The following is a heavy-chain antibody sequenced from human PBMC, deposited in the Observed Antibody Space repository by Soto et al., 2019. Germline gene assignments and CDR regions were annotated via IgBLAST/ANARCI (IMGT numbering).Heavy chain of an antibody. D-gene: IGHD6-19*01. V-gene: IGHV3-30-3*01. Sequence: QVQLVESGGGVVQPGRSLRLSCAASGFTFSSYAMHWVRQAPGKGLEWVAVTSYDGSDKYYADSVKGRFTISRDNSKNTLYLQMNSLRAEDTAVYYCARAGIAVAGTAGRFDPWGQGTLVTVSS. CDR1: GFTFSSYA. CDR3: ARAGIAVAGTAGRFDP. J-gene: IGHJ5*02. CDR2: TSYDGSDK.